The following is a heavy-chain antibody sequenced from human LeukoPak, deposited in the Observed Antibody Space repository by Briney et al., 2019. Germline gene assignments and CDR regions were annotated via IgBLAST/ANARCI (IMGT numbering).Heavy chain of an antibody. J-gene: IGHJ4*02. V-gene: IGHV3-30*18. CDR1: GFTLSSYG. D-gene: IGHD6-25*01. Sequence: GRSLRLSCAASGFTLSSYGMHWVRQAPGKGLEWVAVISYDGSNKYYADSVKGRFTISRDNSKNTLYLQMNSLRAEDTAVYYCAKESYRGYPFDYWGQGTLVTVSS. CDR2: ISYDGSNK. CDR3: AKESYRGYPFDY.